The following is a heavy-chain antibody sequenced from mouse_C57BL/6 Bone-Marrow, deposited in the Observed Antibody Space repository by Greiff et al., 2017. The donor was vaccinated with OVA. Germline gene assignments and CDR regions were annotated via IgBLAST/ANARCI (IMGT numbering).Heavy chain of an antibody. CDR2: LSTGGGST. J-gene: IGHJ4*01. Sequence: EVKLVESGGGLVQPGGSLKLSCAASGFTFSDYYMYWVRQTPEKRLEWVAYLSTGGGSTSYPDTVKGRFTITRDNAKKTLYLQMSRLKSEDTAMYYCARHHGAYYAMDYWGQGTSVTVSS. CDR3: ARHHGAYYAMDY. CDR1: GFTFSDYY. V-gene: IGHV5-12*01.